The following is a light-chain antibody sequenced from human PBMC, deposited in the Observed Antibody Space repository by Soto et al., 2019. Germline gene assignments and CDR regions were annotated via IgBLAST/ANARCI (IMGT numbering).Light chain of an antibody. J-gene: IGLJ1*01. Sequence: QSALTQTRSVSGSPGQAVTISCTGTSSDVGGYDYVSWYQQHPGKAPRLLIYDVTKRPSGVPGRFSGSKSGNTASLTISGLQAEDEADYYCCSYAGGYTYVFGSGTKVTVL. CDR1: SSDVGGYDY. CDR3: CSYAGGYTYV. CDR2: DVT. V-gene: IGLV2-11*01.